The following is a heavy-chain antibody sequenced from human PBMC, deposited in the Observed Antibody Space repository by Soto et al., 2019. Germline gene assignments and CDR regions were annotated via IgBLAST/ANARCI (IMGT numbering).Heavy chain of an antibody. D-gene: IGHD6-19*01. CDR1: GFTFSSHA. V-gene: IGHV3-30-3*01. Sequence: QVQLVESGGGVVQPGRSLSLSCAASGFTFSSHAMHWVRQAPGNGLEWVSVTSYDGTNKYYADTVKGRFTIYRDNSKNTLYLQMNRLRPEDTAVYYCARDTSPYSSGWQNRLFYYWGQGTLVTISS. CDR3: ARDTSPYSSGWQNRLFYY. J-gene: IGHJ4*02. CDR2: TSYDGTNK.